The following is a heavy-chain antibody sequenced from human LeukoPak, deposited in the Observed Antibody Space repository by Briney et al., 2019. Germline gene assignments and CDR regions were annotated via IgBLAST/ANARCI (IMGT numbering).Heavy chain of an antibody. D-gene: IGHD1-26*01. CDR1: GFTFSSYE. V-gene: IGHV3-48*03. Sequence: PGGSLRLSCAASGFTFSSYEMNWVRQAPGKGLEWVSYISSSGSTIYYADSVKGRFTISRDNAKNSLYLQMNSLRAEDTAVYYCARDGQWELLDYWGQGTLVTVSS. CDR3: ARDGQWELLDY. CDR2: ISSSGSTI. J-gene: IGHJ4*02.